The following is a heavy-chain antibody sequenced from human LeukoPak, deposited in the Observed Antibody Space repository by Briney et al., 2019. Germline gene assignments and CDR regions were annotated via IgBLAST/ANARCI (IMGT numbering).Heavy chain of an antibody. CDR2: VYYSGNT. D-gene: IGHD2-15*01. Sequence: PSETLSLTCTVSGGSLSSGSYYWSWIRQPPGKGLEWIGYVYYSGNTNYNPSLKSRVTISVDTSKNPFSLKLTSVTPAGTALYYCARDTGYCSGGSCYPNYFDYWGPGTLVTVSS. CDR1: GGSLSSGSYY. J-gene: IGHJ4*02. CDR3: ARDTGYCSGGSCYPNYFDY. V-gene: IGHV4-61*01.